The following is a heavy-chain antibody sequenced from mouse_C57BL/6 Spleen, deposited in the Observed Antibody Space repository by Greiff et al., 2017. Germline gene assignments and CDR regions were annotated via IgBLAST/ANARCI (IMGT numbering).Heavy chain of an antibody. D-gene: IGHD2-2*01. CDR2: IYPGNSDN. CDR1: GYTFTSYW. V-gene: IGHV1-5*01. J-gene: IGHJ4*01. Sequence: EVQLQESGPVLARPGASVKMSCKTSGYTFTSYWMHWVKQRPGQGLEWIGAIYPGNSDNSYNQKFKGKAKRTAVTSASTAYMELSSLTKEDSAVYYCTRGGYDYYAMDYWGQGTSVTVSS. CDR3: TRGGYDYYAMDY.